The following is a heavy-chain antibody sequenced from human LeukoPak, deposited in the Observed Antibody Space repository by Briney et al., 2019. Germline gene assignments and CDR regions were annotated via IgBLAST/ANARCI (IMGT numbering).Heavy chain of an antibody. J-gene: IGHJ3*02. D-gene: IGHD6-13*01. CDR3: ARYHRAAGIAAAGTLAFDI. CDR1: GYTFTNYY. CDR2: INPSGSST. Sequence: ASVKVSCRASGYTFTNYYIHWVRQAPGQGLEWMGIINPSGSSTSYAQKFQGRVTMTRDTSTSTVYMELSSLRSEDTAVYYCARYHRAAGIAAAGTLAFDIWGQGTMVTVSS. V-gene: IGHV1-46*01.